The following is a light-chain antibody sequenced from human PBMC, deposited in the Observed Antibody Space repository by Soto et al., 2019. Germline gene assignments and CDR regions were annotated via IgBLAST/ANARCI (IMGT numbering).Light chain of an antibody. CDR2: GNS. Sequence: QSVLTQPPSVSVAPGQRVTISCTGSSSNIGAGYYVHWYQQLPGTAPKLLIYGNSNRPSGVPDRFSGSKSGTSASLAITGLQAEDDAYYYCQSYDSSLSVWVFGGGTTLTVL. V-gene: IGLV1-40*01. CDR1: SSNIGAGYY. J-gene: IGLJ3*02. CDR3: QSYDSSLSVWV.